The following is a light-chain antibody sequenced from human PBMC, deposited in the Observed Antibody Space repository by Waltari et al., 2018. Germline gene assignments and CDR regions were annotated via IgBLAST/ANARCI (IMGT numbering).Light chain of an antibody. CDR3: GTWDSDLDAGV. Sequence: QSVLTQPPSVSAAPGQEVTISCSGGSSNFGNNYVSCYQQLPGTAPKLLIYEHNKRPSGIPDRFSGSKSGTSATLGITGIQTGDEAVYYCGTWDSDLDAGVFGGGTKVTVL. CDR1: SSNFGNNY. V-gene: IGLV1-51*02. J-gene: IGLJ2*01. CDR2: EHN.